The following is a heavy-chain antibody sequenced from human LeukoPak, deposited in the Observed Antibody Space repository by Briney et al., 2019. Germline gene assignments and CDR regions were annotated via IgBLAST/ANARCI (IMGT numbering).Heavy chain of an antibody. D-gene: IGHD3-3*01. CDR1: GGSISSGDYY. CDR2: IYYSGST. Sequence: KASETLSLTCTVSGGSISSGDYYWSWIRQPPGKGLEWIGYIYYSGSTYYNPSLKSRVTISVDTSKNQFSLKLSSVTAADTAVYYCARSPYDFWSGYYYSDYWGQGTLVTVSS. CDR3: ARSPYDFWSGYYYSDY. J-gene: IGHJ4*02. V-gene: IGHV4-30-4*08.